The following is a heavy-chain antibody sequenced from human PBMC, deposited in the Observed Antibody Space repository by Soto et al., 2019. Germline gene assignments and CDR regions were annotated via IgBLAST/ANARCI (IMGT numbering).Heavy chain of an antibody. D-gene: IGHD1-26*01. CDR3: ARGVTAGVDY. V-gene: IGHV1-8*01. Sequence: RASVKVSCKASGYSFTGLDINWVRQTTGQGLEWMGWMEPSSGRTGYAQKFQGRVTMTRDTSINTAYMELSSLTPDDTAFYYCARGVTAGVDYWGQGTLVTVSS. CDR2: MEPSSGRT. J-gene: IGHJ4*02. CDR1: GYSFTGLD.